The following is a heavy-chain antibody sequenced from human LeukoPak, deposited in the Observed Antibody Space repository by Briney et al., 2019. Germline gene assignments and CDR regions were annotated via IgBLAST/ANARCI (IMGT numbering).Heavy chain of an antibody. V-gene: IGHV3-21*01. CDR2: MSGRSRYI. CDR3: ARCQTACRSTSCYTGVCFDY. Sequence: PGGSLRLFCAASGFTFSSYSMNWVRQAPGERLEWVSSMSGRSRYIYCADSVKGRFNISRDNAKNSLYLPMNSLRAEHTAVYYCARCQTACRSTSCYTGVCFDYWGQGTLVTVSS. J-gene: IGHJ4*02. D-gene: IGHD2-2*02. CDR1: GFTFSSYS.